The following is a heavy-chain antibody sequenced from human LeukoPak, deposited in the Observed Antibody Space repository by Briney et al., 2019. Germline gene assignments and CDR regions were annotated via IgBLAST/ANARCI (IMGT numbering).Heavy chain of an antibody. J-gene: IGHJ4*02. Sequence: SETLSLTCTVSGGSISRYFWSWIRQPPGKGLEWIGYIYYSGSTNYNPSLKSRVTMSVDTSKNQFSLKLSSVTAADTAVYYCARGTTVVTTDYWGQGTLVTVSS. V-gene: IGHV4-59*01. CDR3: ARGTTVVTTDY. CDR1: GGSISRYF. D-gene: IGHD4-23*01. CDR2: IYYSGST.